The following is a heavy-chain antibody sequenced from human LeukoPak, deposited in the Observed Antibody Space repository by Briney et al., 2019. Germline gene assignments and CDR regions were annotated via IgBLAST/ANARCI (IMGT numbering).Heavy chain of an antibody. CDR3: AREIFGSGSYPDY. J-gene: IGHJ4*02. Sequence: GGSLRLSCAASRLRFSTYAMHWVRQAPGKGLGWVALIWHDANHTFYTDSVKGRFTISIDNYKNAVYLQMNSLGGEDTAVYYCAREIFGSGSYPDYWGQGTLVTVSS. CDR1: RLRFSTYA. CDR2: IWHDANHT. V-gene: IGHV3-33*01. D-gene: IGHD3-10*01.